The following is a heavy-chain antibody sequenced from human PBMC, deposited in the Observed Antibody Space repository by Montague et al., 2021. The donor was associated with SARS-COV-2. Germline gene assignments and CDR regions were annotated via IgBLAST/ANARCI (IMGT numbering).Heavy chain of an antibody. CDR1: GDSITNHY. D-gene: IGHD3-10*01. J-gene: IGHJ4*02. V-gene: IGHV4-4*07. CDR2: MHFTGKT. CDR3: ARDRFDFGAGRQGTIDF. Sequence: SETRSLTCSDSGDSITNHYWSWIRQPAGKGLEWIGRMHFTGKTNFSPFFSSRLTMSADTSKNQFSLKLTSVTAADTAIYFCARDRFDFGAGRQGTIDFWGQGTLVTVSS.